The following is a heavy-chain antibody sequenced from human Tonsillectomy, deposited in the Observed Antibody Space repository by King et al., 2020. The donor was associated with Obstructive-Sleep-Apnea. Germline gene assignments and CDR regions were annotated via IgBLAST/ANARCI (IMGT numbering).Heavy chain of an antibody. Sequence: VQLVESGGGLIEPGGSLRLSCAASGFTFSTYTMNWVRQAPGKGLEWVSSINSVSLVISYADSVKGRFTISRDNAKNSLSLQMNSRRAEDTAVYYCARDGGASSGWDFDYWGQGTLVAVSS. CDR3: ARDGGASSGWDFDY. D-gene: IGHD6-19*01. J-gene: IGHJ4*02. CDR2: INSVSLVI. V-gene: IGHV3-48*04. CDR1: GFTFSTYT.